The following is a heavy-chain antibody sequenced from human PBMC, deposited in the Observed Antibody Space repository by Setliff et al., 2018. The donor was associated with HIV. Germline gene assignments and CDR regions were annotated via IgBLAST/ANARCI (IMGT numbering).Heavy chain of an antibody. J-gene: IGHJ4*02. D-gene: IGHD2-2*01. CDR1: GFTFSDYY. CDR2: IRCDGSNE. Sequence: GGSLRLSCAASGFTFSDYYMSWIRQAPGKGLEWVAFIRCDGSNEYYADSVKGRFTISRDNSKNTLFLQMNSLRSEDTAVYYCAKEDQRVTSVDYWGQGTPVTVSS. CDR3: AKEDQRVTSVDY. V-gene: IGHV3-30*02.